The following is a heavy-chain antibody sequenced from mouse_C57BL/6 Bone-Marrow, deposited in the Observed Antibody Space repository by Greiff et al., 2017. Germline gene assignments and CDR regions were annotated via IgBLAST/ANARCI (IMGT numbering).Heavy chain of an antibody. CDR2: IDPANGNT. CDR3: APYYCGSSRWYCEV. D-gene: IGHD1-1*01. CDR1: GFTIKNSY. Sequence: VQLQQSVAELVRPGASVKLSCTASGFTIKNSYMHWVKQRPEQGLEWIGRIDPANGNTKYAPKFQGQATMTADTSSNTAYLQLSSLTSEDTAIYYFAPYYCGSSRWYCEVWGTGTTVTVSS. V-gene: IGHV14-3*01. J-gene: IGHJ1*03.